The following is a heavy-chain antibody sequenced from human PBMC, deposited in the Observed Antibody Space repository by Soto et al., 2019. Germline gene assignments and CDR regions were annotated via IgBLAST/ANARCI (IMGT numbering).Heavy chain of an antibody. D-gene: IGHD6-13*01. CDR3: ARGRNSAFDF. Sequence: QVQLQQSGPGLVKPSQTLSLTCAISGDSVFTDGVAWNWIRQSPSRGLEWLGRTWYTSGWNSDYAPYVNRRISVTPDTSQHQFSLQLSSVTPDDPAVYYCARGRNSAFDFWGQGTLVTVSS. J-gene: IGHJ4*02. CDR2: TWYTSGWNS. CDR1: GDSVFTDGVA. V-gene: IGHV6-1*01.